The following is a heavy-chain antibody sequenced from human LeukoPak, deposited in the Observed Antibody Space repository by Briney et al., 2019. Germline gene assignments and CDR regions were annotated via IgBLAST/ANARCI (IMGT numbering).Heavy chain of an antibody. J-gene: IGHJ4*02. D-gene: IGHD2-15*01. CDR2: ISYDGSNK. CDR1: RFTLSSYG. Sequence: GGSLRLSCAASRFTLSSYGMHWVRQAPGKGLEWVAVISYDGSNKYYADSVKGRFTISRDNSKNTLYLQMNSLRAEDTAVYYCAKDYGSGGSFDYWGQGTLLTVSS. CDR3: AKDYGSGGSFDY. V-gene: IGHV3-30*18.